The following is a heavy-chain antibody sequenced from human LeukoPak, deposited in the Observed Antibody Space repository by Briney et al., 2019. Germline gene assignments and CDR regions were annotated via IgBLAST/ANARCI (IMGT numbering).Heavy chain of an antibody. D-gene: IGHD3-10*01. CDR3: ARGVRGVRGVIHYYDMDV. V-gene: IGHV1-69*02. Sequence: ASVKVSCKASGGTFSSYTISWVRQAPGQGLEWMGRIIPILGIANYAQKFQGRVTITADKSTSTAYMELSSLRSEDTAVYYCARGVRGVRGVIHYYDMDVWGKGTTVTVSS. CDR2: IIPILGIA. J-gene: IGHJ6*03. CDR1: GGTFSSYT.